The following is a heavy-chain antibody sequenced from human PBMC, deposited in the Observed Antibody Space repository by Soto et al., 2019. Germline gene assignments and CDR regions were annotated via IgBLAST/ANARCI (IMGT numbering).Heavy chain of an antibody. CDR3: ARAFFYQGSDSRGYSFDAFDF. CDR1: GYTFTSSG. D-gene: IGHD3-22*01. Sequence: QVQLVQSGAEVKKPGASVKVSCKASGYTFTSSGMSWVRQAPGQGLEWMGWISAHTGSSEYAQRCQGRVTMTTDISTSTAYMELRSLRSDDTVVYYCARAFFYQGSDSRGYSFDAFDFWGPGTLVTVSS. V-gene: IGHV1-18*01. J-gene: IGHJ3*01. CDR2: ISAHTGSS.